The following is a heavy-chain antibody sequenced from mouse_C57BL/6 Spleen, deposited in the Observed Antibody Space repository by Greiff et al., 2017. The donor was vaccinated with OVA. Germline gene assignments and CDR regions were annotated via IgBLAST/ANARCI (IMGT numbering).Heavy chain of an antibody. Sequence: VQLQQSGPELVKPGASVKISCKASGYTFTDYYMNWVKQSHGKSLEWIGDINPNNGGTSYNQKFKGKATLTVDKSSSTAYMELRSLTSEDSAVYYCAREVKGDYYAMDYWGQGTSVTVSS. J-gene: IGHJ4*01. CDR1: GYTFTDYY. V-gene: IGHV1-26*01. CDR3: AREVKGDYYAMDY. CDR2: INPNNGGT.